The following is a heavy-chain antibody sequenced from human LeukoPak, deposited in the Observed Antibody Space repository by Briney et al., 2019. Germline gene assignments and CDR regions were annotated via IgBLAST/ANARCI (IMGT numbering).Heavy chain of an antibody. Sequence: GGSLRLSCTASGFTFSSYAMSWVRQAPGKGLEWVSAISGSGYSTYYADSVKGRFTISRDNSKNTLYLQIDSLRAEDTAVYYCAKDQDYTVTTSLDYWGQGTLVSVSS. J-gene: IGHJ4*02. CDR3: AKDQDYTVTTSLDY. CDR1: GFTFSSYA. D-gene: IGHD4-11*01. V-gene: IGHV3-23*01. CDR2: ISGSGYST.